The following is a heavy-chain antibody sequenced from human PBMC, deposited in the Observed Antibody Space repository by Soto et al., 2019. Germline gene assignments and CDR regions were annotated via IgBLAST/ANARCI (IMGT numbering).Heavy chain of an antibody. CDR3: ARDQGRDDPIDL. V-gene: IGHV3-33*01. CDR2: IWHDGAHI. J-gene: IGHJ4*02. CDR1: GFSFSSYG. D-gene: IGHD1-26*01. Sequence: QVQLVESGGGVVQPGTSLRLSCAASGFSFSSYGMHWVRQAPGKGLDWVAVIWHDGAHIEYADSVKGRFTVSRDNSKSLLYLQMNSLRAEDMAVYHCARDQGRDDPIDLWGQGTLVTVSS.